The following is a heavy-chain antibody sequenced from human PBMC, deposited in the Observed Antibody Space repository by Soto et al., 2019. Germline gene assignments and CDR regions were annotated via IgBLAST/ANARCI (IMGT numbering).Heavy chain of an antibody. CDR1: GFTFSSYW. CDR3: ARDNYLRYFDWLLFNFGYYYGMDV. J-gene: IGHJ6*02. Sequence: GGSLRLSCAASGFTFSSYWMSWVRQAPGKGLEWVANIKQDGSEKYYVDSVKGRFTISRDNAKNSLYLQMNSLRAEDTAVYYCARDNYLRYFDWLLFNFGYYYGMDVWGQGTTVTVSS. D-gene: IGHD3-9*01. CDR2: IKQDGSEK. V-gene: IGHV3-7*05.